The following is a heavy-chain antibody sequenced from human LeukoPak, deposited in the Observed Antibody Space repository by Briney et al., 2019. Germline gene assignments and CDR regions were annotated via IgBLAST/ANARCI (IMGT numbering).Heavy chain of an antibody. CDR3: ARHWGGGSSGFDS. J-gene: IGHJ4*02. V-gene: IGHV4-39*01. Sequence: SETPSLTCTVSGGSIISNSYYWGWVRQPPGKGLEWIRSMYYSGSTYYNPSLKSRVTISVDTSKNQFSLKLTSVTAADTAVYYCARHWGGGSSGFDSWGQGTLVTVSS. CDR2: MYYSGST. CDR1: GGSIISNSYY. D-gene: IGHD6-13*01.